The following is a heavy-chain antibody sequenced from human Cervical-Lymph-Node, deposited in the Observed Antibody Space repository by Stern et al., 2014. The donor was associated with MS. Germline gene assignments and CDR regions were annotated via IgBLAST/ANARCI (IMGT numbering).Heavy chain of an antibody. CDR3: VRSPQWLTYHDY. CDR2: IDWDDDK. V-gene: IGHV2-70*04. CDR1: GVSLSTSEMR. Sequence: QVTLKEAGPALVKPTQTLTLTCTFSGVSLSTSEMRVTWISQPPGKALEWLARIDWDDDKVYSTSLQTRLTISKDTAKNQVVLTMTNMAPVDTATYYCVRSPQWLTYHDYWGQGTLVTVSS. J-gene: IGHJ4*02. D-gene: IGHD6-19*01.